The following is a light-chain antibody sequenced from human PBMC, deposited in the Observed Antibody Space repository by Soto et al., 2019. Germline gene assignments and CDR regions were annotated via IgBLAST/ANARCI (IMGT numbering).Light chain of an antibody. Sequence: EIVLTQSPGTLSLSPGERATLSCRASQSVSSSYLAWYQQKPGQAPRLLIYGASSRATGIPDRFSGSGSGTDFTLTISRREPEDFEVYYCQQYGSSPFTFGPGTKVDIK. J-gene: IGKJ3*01. CDR3: QQYGSSPFT. V-gene: IGKV3-20*01. CDR1: QSVSSSY. CDR2: GAS.